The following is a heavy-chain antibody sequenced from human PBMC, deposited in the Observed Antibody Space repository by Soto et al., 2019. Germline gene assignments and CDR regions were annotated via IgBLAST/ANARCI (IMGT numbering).Heavy chain of an antibody. J-gene: IGHJ6*02. D-gene: IGHD2-2*01. CDR2: ISYDGSNK. Sequence: GGSLRLSCAASGFTFSSYAMHWVRQAPGKGLEWVAVISYDGSNKYYADSVKGRFTISRDNSKNTLYLQMNSLRAEDTAVYYCARDVRDGPEKYYYGMDVWGQGTTVTVSS. CDR3: ARDVRDGPEKYYYGMDV. V-gene: IGHV3-30-3*01. CDR1: GFTFSSYA.